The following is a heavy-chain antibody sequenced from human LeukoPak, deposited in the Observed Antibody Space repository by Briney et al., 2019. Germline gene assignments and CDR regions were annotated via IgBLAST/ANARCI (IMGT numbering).Heavy chain of an antibody. V-gene: IGHV4-39*01. CDR2: IFYSGST. J-gene: IGHJ4*02. Sequence: SETLSLTCTVSGGSISTSSYYWGWVRQPPGKGLEWIGNIFYSGSTYYNPSLKSRVTISVDTSKNQFSLKLSSVIAADTAVYYCAGRGPHSYSGSSFDYWGQGTLVTVSS. CDR3: AGRGPHSYSGSSFDY. CDR1: GGSISTSSYY. D-gene: IGHD2-21*01.